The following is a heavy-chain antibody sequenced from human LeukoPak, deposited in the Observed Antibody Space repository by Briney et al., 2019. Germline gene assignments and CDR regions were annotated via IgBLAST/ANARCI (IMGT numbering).Heavy chain of an antibody. D-gene: IGHD2-15*01. CDR1: GLTFSPYA. CDR3: AKTSSQRIRAFFDL. Sequence: GGSLTLSCAASGLTFSPYAMRWVRQAPGKGLQWVSAITGSGGSTYYADSVKGRFTISRDNYNDTVYLQMNTLRAEDTALYYCAKTSSQRIRAFFDLWGRGTLVTVSS. J-gene: IGHJ2*01. CDR2: ITGSGGST. V-gene: IGHV3-23*01.